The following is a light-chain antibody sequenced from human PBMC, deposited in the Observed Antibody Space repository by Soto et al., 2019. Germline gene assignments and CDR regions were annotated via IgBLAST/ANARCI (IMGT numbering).Light chain of an antibody. J-gene: IGKJ4*01. V-gene: IGKV3-20*01. CDR1: QSVSSY. CDR2: GAS. Sequence: EIVLTQSPATLSLSPGEGATLSCRASQSVSSYLAWYRQKPGQAPRLLIYGASSRATGIPDRFSGSGSGTDFTPTISRLEPEDFAVYYCQQYGSSLTFGGGTKVDIK. CDR3: QQYGSSLT.